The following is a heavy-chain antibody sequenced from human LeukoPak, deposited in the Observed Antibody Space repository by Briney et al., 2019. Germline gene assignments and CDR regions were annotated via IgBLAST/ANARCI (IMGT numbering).Heavy chain of an antibody. V-gene: IGHV1-2*02. CDR1: GYTFTGYY. J-gene: IGHJ4*02. CDR3: AREDSGYDPGAND. CDR2: INPNSGGT. Sequence: ASVKVSCKASGYTFTGYYMHWVRQAPGQGLEWMGWINPNSGGTNYAQKFQGRVTMTRDTSISTAHMELSRLRSDDTAVYYCAREDSGYDPGANDWGQGTLVTVSS. D-gene: IGHD5-12*01.